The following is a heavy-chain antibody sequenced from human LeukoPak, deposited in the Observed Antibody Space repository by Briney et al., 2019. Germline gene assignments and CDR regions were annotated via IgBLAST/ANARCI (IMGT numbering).Heavy chain of an antibody. D-gene: IGHD6-13*01. CDR3: ARDWGRGSSSRYYFDY. J-gene: IGHJ4*02. CDR1: GGSISSYY. CDR2: IYTSGST. V-gene: IGHV4-4*07. Sequence: SETLSLTCTVSGGSISSYYWSWIRQPAGKGLEWIGRIYTSGSTNYNPSLKSRVTMSVDTSKNQFSLKLSSVTAADTAVYYCARDWGRGSSSRYYFDYWGQGTLVTVSS.